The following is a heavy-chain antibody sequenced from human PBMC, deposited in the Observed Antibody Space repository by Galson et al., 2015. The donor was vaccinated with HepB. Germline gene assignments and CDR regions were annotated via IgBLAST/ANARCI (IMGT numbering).Heavy chain of an antibody. J-gene: IGHJ4*02. Sequence: SCKASGYTFTSYGLSWLRQAPGQGLEYMGWISPYIGNTNYAQKLQGRVTMTTDKSTTTAYMELRSLRSDDTAVYYCALRTGTYPYYFDFWGQGTLVAVSS. CDR3: ALRTGTYPYYFDF. CDR1: GYTFTSYG. V-gene: IGHV1-18*01. D-gene: IGHD3-10*01. CDR2: ISPYIGNT.